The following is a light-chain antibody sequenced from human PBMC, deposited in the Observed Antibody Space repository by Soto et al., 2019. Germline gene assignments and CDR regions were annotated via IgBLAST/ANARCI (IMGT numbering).Light chain of an antibody. CDR2: DAS. V-gene: IGKV3-15*01. J-gene: IGKJ1*01. CDR1: QSVRSN. CDR3: QQYNYWPPWT. Sequence: EIVMTQSPVTLSVSPGERATLSCRASQSVRSNVAWYQQKPGQAPRLLMYDASTRATGIPARFSGSGSGTEFTLTISSLQSEDFAVYYCQQYNYWPPWTFGQGTKVEIK.